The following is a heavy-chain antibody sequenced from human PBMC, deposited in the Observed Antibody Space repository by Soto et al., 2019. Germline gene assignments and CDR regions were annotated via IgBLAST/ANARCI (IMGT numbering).Heavy chain of an antibody. D-gene: IGHD2-2*03. CDR3: ARDGSSYYFDC. V-gene: IGHV1-46*01. CDR2: INPSGGST. Sequence: ASVKVSCKASGYTFTSYYMHWVRQAPGQGLEWMGIINPSGGSTTYAQKFQGRVTMTRDTSTSTAYMELSSLRSEDTAVYYCARDGSSYYFDCWGHGTLITVSS. J-gene: IGHJ4*01. CDR1: GYTFTSYY.